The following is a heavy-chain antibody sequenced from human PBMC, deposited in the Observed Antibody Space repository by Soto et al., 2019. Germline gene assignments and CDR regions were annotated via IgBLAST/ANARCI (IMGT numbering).Heavy chain of an antibody. Sequence: SETLSLTCTVSGGSISSYYWSWIRQPPGKGLEWIGYIYYSGSTNYNPSLKSRVTISVDTSKNQFSLKLSSVTAADTPVYYCAMPGGTDSSGWYSFDYWGQGTLVTVSS. D-gene: IGHD6-19*01. CDR3: AMPGGTDSSGWYSFDY. J-gene: IGHJ4*02. V-gene: IGHV4-59*08. CDR1: GGSISSYY. CDR2: IYYSGST.